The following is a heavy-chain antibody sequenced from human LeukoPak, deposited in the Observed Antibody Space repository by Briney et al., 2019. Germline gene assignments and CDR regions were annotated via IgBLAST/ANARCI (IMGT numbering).Heavy chain of an antibody. CDR2: INPNSGGA. V-gene: IGHV1-2*06. D-gene: IGHD2-15*01. CDR3: ARNPCGGGTCYNDY. Sequence: ASVKVSCKASGYTFTGYYIHWVRQAPGQGLEWMGRINPNSGGANYAQKFQGRVTMTRDTSIRTAYMELSRLKSDDTAVYYCARNPCGGGTCYNDYWGQGTLVTVSS. J-gene: IGHJ4*02. CDR1: GYTFTGYY.